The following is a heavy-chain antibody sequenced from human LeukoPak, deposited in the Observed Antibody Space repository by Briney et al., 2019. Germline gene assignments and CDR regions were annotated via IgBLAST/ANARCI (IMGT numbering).Heavy chain of an antibody. J-gene: IGHJ6*03. D-gene: IGHD6-19*01. CDR3: AREGPGIAVASYYYYYYMDV. V-gene: IGHV3-20*01. CDR1: GFTFDDYG. Sequence: GGSLRPSCAASGFTFDDYGMSWVRQAPGKGLEWVSGINWNGGGTGYADSVKGRFTISRDNAKNSLYLQMNSLRAEDTALYHCAREGPGIAVASYYYYYYMDVWGKGTTVTVSS. CDR2: INWNGGGT.